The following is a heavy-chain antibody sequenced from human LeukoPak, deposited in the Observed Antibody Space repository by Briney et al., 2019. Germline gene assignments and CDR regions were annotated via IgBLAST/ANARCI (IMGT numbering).Heavy chain of an antibody. CDR1: GGSISSSNW. J-gene: IGHJ4*02. V-gene: IGHV4-4*02. Sequence: SGTLSLTCAVSGGSISSSNWWSWVRQPPGKGLEWIGRIWADGAPTYRPSLKSRVTISVDTSKNQFSLRLSSVTAADTAVYYCARGRDSRGYQFMGFDSWGQGALVTVSS. D-gene: IGHD3-22*01. CDR2: IWADGAP. CDR3: ARGRDSRGYQFMGFDS.